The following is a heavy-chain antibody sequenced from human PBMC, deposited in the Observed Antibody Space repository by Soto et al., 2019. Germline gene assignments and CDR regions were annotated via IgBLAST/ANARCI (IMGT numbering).Heavy chain of an antibody. Sequence: GASVKVSCKASGYTFTSCAMHLVRQAPGQRLEWMGWINAGNGNTKYSQKFQGRVTITRDTSASTAYMELSSLRSEDTAVYYCARDQGDTAMVNPYYYYYGMDVWGQGTTVTVSS. CDR1: GYTFTSCA. J-gene: IGHJ6*02. D-gene: IGHD5-18*01. CDR2: INAGNGNT. V-gene: IGHV1-3*01. CDR3: ARDQGDTAMVNPYYYYYGMDV.